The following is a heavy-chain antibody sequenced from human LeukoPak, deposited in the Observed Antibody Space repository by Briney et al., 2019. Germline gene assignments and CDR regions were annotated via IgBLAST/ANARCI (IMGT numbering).Heavy chain of an antibody. CDR1: GGSISSDDYY. Sequence: SQTLSLTCTVSGGSISSDDYYWSWIRQPPGKGLEWIGYIYYSGSTYYNPSLKSRVTISVDTSKNQFFLKLSSVTAADTAVYYCARVLAGHNWFDPWGQGTLVTVSS. J-gene: IGHJ5*02. CDR2: IYYSGST. V-gene: IGHV4-30-4*01. CDR3: ARVLAGHNWFDP. D-gene: IGHD3-3*01.